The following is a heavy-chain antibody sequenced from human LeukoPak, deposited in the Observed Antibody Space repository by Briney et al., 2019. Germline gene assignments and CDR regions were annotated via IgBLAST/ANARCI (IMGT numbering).Heavy chain of an antibody. CDR3: ARGSSWPYYFDY. V-gene: IGHV4-59*01. D-gene: IGHD6-13*01. J-gene: IGHJ4*02. Sequence: SETLSLTCAVSGDSISSYYWSWIQQPPGKGLEWIGYFHYSGSTNYSPSLKSRVTISIDTSKNQFSLKVSSVTAADTAVYYCARGSSWPYYFDYWGQGTLVTVSS. CDR2: FHYSGST. CDR1: GDSISSYY.